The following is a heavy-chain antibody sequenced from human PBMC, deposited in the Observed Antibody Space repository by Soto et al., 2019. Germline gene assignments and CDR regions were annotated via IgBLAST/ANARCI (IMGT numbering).Heavy chain of an antibody. Sequence: PGESLKISCKGSGYSFTSYWIGWVRQMPGKGLEWMGIIYPGDSDTRYSPSFQGQVSISADKSISTAYLQWSSLKASDTAMYYCARPPTYYDFWSGYSVYGMDVWGQGTTVTVSS. J-gene: IGHJ6*02. D-gene: IGHD3-3*01. V-gene: IGHV5-51*01. CDR1: GYSFTSYW. CDR3: ARPPTYYDFWSGYSVYGMDV. CDR2: IYPGDSDT.